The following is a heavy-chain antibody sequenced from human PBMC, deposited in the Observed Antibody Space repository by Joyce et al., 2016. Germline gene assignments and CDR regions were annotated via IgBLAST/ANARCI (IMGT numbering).Heavy chain of an antibody. V-gene: IGHV1-18*01. Sequence: QVQLVQSGSAVKKPGASVEVSCKASGYIFTTYGISWVRQASGQGFEWMGWISAHHGNTKYAQKFQGRVTMTIDTSTSTAYMEVEGVRSDDTAVYYCARDIHYYNSSGYYWGAFDIWGQGTMVSVSS. D-gene: IGHD3-22*01. CDR3: ARDIHYYNSSGYYWGAFDI. CDR1: GYIFTTYG. CDR2: ISAHHGNT. J-gene: IGHJ3*02.